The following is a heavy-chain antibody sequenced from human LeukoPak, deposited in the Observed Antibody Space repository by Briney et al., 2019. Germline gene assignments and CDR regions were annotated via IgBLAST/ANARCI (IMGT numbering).Heavy chain of an antibody. V-gene: IGHV3-7*01. J-gene: IGHJ4*02. CDR3: AREGPRLWFGELPN. CDR1: GFTFSSYW. Sequence: QSGGSLRLSCAASGFTFSSYWMSWVRQAPGKGLEWVANIKQDGSEKYYVDSVKGRFTISRDNAKNSLYLQMNSLRAEDTAVYYCAREGPRLWFGELPNWGQGTLVTVSS. D-gene: IGHD3-10*01. CDR2: IKQDGSEK.